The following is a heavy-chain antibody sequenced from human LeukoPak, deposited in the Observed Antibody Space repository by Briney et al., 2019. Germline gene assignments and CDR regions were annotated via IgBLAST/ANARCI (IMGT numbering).Heavy chain of an antibody. Sequence: ASVKVSCKASGYTFTGYYLHWVRQAPGQGLEWMGWINPNSGATNYAQNFKGRVTMTRDTSISTAYMELSRLRSDDTAVYYCARGFANGYYYDLDYWGQGTLVTVSS. D-gene: IGHD3-22*01. J-gene: IGHJ4*02. V-gene: IGHV1-2*02. CDR3: ARGFANGYYYDLDY. CDR2: INPNSGAT. CDR1: GYTFTGYY.